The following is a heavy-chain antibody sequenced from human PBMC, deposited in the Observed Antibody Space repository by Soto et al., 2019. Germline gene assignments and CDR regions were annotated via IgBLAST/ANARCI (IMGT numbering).Heavy chain of an antibody. CDR2: INPSGGST. CDR3: ARDALRYFDWSHDAFDI. CDR1: GYTFTSYY. Sequence: ASVKVSCKASGYTFTSYYMHWVRQAPGQGLEWMGIINPSGGSTSYAQKFQGRVTMTRDTSTSTVYMELSSLRSEDTAVYYCARDALRYFDWSHDAFDIWGQGTMVTVS. D-gene: IGHD3-9*01. J-gene: IGHJ3*02. V-gene: IGHV1-46*03.